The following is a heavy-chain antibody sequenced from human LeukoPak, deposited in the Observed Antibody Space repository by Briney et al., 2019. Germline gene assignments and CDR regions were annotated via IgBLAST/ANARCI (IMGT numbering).Heavy chain of an antibody. CDR1: GFTVSSDY. D-gene: IGHD3-22*01. CDR3: ARAGYYDSSGFYAPDAFDI. J-gene: IGHJ3*02. Sequence: GGSLRLSCAASGFTVSSDYMTWVRQAPGKGLEWVSFVYSGGSTYYEDSVKGRFTISRDSSKNTLFLQMNSLRVGDTAVYYCARAGYYDSSGFYAPDAFDIWGQGTVVTVSS. CDR2: VYSGGST. V-gene: IGHV3-53*01.